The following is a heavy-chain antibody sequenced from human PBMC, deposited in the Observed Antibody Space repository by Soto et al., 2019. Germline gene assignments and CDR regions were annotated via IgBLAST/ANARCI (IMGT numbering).Heavy chain of an antibody. CDR2: ISPNSGGT. V-gene: IGHV1-2*04. CDR1: GYTFTGYY. CDR3: AREYDILTGYSRPYFDY. Sequence: QVQLVQSGAEVKKPGASVKVSCKASGYTFTGYYMHWVRQAPGQGLEWMGWISPNSGGTNYAQKFQGWVTMTRDTSISTAYMELSRLRSDDTAVYYCAREYDILTGYSRPYFDYWGQGTLVTVSS. J-gene: IGHJ4*02. D-gene: IGHD3-9*01.